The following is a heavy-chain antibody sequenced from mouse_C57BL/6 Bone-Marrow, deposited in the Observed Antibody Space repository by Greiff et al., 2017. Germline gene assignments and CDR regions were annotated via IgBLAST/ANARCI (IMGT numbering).Heavy chain of an antibody. CDR3: ARTYYYSNPYYYAMDY. CDR1: GYAFSSSW. D-gene: IGHD2-5*01. Sequence: QVQLKQSGPELVKPGASVKISCKASGYAFSSSWMNWVKQRPGQGLEWIGRIYPGDGDTNYNGTFKGKATLTADKSSSTAYMQLSRLTSEDSAVYFCARTYYYSNPYYYAMDYWGQGTSVTVSS. V-gene: IGHV1-82*01. CDR2: IYPGDGDT. J-gene: IGHJ4*01.